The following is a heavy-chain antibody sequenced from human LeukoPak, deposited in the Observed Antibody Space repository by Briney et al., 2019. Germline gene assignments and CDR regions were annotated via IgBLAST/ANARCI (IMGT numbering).Heavy chain of an antibody. CDR3: ARQVVGATPYYFDY. Sequence: SETLSLTCAVSGYSISSGYYWGWIRQPPGKGLEWIGSICHSGSTYYNPSLKSRVTISVDTSKNQFSLKLSSVTAADTAVYYCARQVVGATPYYFDYWGQGTLVTVSS. CDR1: GYSISSGYY. J-gene: IGHJ4*02. V-gene: IGHV4-38-2*01. D-gene: IGHD1-26*01. CDR2: ICHSGST.